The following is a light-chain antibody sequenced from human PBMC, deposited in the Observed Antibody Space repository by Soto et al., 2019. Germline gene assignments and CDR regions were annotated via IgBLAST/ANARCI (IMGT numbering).Light chain of an antibody. CDR1: QSVSSSY. V-gene: IGKV3-20*01. J-gene: IGKJ3*01. Sequence: EIVLTQSPGTLSLSPGERATLSCRATQSVSSSYLAWQQQKPGQAPRPLIYGASSRATGIPDRFSGSGSGTDFTLTISRLEPEDFAVYYCQQYGTSPLFTFGLGTRVDIK. CDR2: GAS. CDR3: QQYGTSPLFT.